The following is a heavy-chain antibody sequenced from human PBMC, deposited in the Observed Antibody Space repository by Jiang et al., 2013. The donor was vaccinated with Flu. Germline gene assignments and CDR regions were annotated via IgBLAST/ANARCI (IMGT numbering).Heavy chain of an antibody. Sequence: VQLVESGGGLVRPGESLRLSCAASGFSFSSYTMDWVRQAPGQGLEWVSSIRSSGYPIFYAASVRGRFTISRDNARNSLVLQMDNLKADDTGVYYCARDPEDNGGVGLRTKWGQGSLVIVSS. D-gene: IGHD1-26*01. V-gene: IGHV3-21*01. J-gene: IGHJ4*02. CDR3: ARDPEDNGGVGLRTK. CDR1: GFSFSSYT. CDR2: IRSSGYPI.